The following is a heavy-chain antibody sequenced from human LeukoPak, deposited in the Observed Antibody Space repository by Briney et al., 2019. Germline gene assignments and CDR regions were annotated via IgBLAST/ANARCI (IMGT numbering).Heavy chain of an antibody. V-gene: IGHV3-23*01. D-gene: IGHD5-18*01. Sequence: GGSLRLSCAASGFTFSSYAMSWVRQAPGKGLEWVSAISGSGGSTYYADSVKGRFTISRDNSKNTLYLQMNSLRAEDTAVYYCAKDDRSGGYSYGSYYFDYWGQGTLVTVSS. CDR1: GFTFSSYA. CDR2: ISGSGGST. CDR3: AKDDRSGGYSYGSYYFDY. J-gene: IGHJ4*02.